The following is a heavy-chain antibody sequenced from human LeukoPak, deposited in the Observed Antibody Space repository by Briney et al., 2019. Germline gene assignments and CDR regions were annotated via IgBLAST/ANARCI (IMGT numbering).Heavy chain of an antibody. J-gene: IGHJ4*02. CDR1: GFTFSSYG. Sequence: GGTLRLSCAASGFTFSSYGMSWVRQAPGKGLEWVSASSGSGGSTYYADSVKGRFTISRDNSKNTLYLQMNSLRAEDTAVYYCAKTHLRGSGYYSWGQGTLVTVSS. CDR3: AKTHLRGSGYYS. V-gene: IGHV3-23*01. D-gene: IGHD3-22*01. CDR2: SSGSGGST.